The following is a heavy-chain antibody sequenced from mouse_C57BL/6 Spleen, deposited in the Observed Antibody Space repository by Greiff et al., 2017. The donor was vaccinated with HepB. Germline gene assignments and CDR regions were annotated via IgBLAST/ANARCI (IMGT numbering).Heavy chain of an antibody. CDR2: ISYDGSN. Sequence: DVKLQESGPGLVKPSQSLSLTCSVTGYSITSGYYWNWIRQFPGNKLEWMGYISYDGSNNYNPSLKNRISITRDTSKNQFFLKLNSVTTEDTATYYCASLYYDYDDFDYWGQGTTLTVSS. V-gene: IGHV3-6*01. CDR1: GYSITSGYY. J-gene: IGHJ2*01. CDR3: ASLYYDYDDFDY. D-gene: IGHD2-4*01.